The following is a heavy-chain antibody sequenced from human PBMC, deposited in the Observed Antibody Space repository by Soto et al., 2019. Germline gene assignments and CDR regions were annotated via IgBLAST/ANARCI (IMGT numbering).Heavy chain of an antibody. CDR2: TNQDGSQK. V-gene: IGHV3-7*01. CDR3: SGGVGDAF. D-gene: IGHD1-26*01. Sequence: EVHLVESGGGLVQTGGSLRLSCAISESSVSRDWMNWVRQAPGKGLEWVAHTNQDGSQKYYVDSVKGRFTISRDNAKKSLYLQMNSLRAGDTAMYYCSGGVGDAFWGQGTLVTVSP. CDR1: ESSVSRDW. J-gene: IGHJ4*02.